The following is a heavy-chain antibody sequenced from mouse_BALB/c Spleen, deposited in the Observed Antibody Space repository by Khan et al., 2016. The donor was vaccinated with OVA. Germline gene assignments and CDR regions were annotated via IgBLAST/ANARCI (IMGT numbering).Heavy chain of an antibody. J-gene: IGHJ1*01. CDR3: TRGGAVIPYWYFDV. CDR2: ISYDGGN. CDR1: GHSITSGYR. V-gene: IGHV3-6*02. Sequence: EVQLQESRPGLVKPSQSLSLTCSVTGHSITSGYRWNWIRQFPGNKLEWMGYISYDGGNHYNPSLQNRLSIPRDTSKNPFFLKLNSVTTEDTATYYCTRGGAVIPYWYFDVWGAGTTVTVSS. D-gene: IGHD3-3*01.